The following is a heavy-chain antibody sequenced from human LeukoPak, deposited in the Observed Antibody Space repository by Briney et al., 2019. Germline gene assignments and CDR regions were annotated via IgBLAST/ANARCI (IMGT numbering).Heavy chain of an antibody. V-gene: IGHV3-7*01. D-gene: IGHD3-10*01. J-gene: IGHJ4*02. CDR2: IKQDGSEK. Sequence: GGSLRLSCAASGFTFSSYAMSWVRQAPGKGLEWVANIKQDGSEKYYVDSVKGRFTISRDNAKNSLYLQMNSLRAEDTAVYYCARDPGSGSSDYWGQGTLVTVSS. CDR3: ARDPGSGSSDY. CDR1: GFTFSSYA.